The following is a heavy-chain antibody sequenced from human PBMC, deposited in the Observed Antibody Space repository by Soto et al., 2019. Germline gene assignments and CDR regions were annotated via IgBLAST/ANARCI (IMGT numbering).Heavy chain of an antibody. Sequence: GGSLRLSCAASGFTFSSYAMSWVRQAPGKGLEWVSAISGSGGSTYYADSVKGRLTISRDNSKNTLYLQMNSLRAEDTAVYYCAKDQDTMIVVRDDYWGQGTLVTVSS. J-gene: IGHJ4*02. CDR2: ISGSGGST. V-gene: IGHV3-23*01. D-gene: IGHD3-22*01. CDR3: AKDQDTMIVVRDDY. CDR1: GFTFSSYA.